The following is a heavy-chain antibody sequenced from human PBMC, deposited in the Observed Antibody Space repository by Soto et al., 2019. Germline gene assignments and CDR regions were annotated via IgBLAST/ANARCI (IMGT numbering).Heavy chain of an antibody. D-gene: IGHD4-4*01. CDR2: ISYDGSNK. CDR1: GFTFSSYA. J-gene: IGHJ2*01. CDR3: ARPLWRDDYNWGYFDL. Sequence: QVQLVESGGGVVQPGRSLRLSCAASGFTFSSYAMHWVRQAPGNGLEWVAVISYDGSNKYYADSVKGRFTISRDNSKNTLYLQMNSLSTEDTAVYYCARPLWRDDYNWGYFDLWGRGTLVPVSS. V-gene: IGHV3-30-3*01.